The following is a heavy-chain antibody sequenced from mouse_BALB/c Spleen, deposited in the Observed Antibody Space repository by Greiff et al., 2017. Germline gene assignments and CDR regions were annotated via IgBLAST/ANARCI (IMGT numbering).Heavy chain of an antibody. V-gene: IGHV1-9*01. Sequence: QVQLQQSGAELMKPGASVKISCKATGYTFSSYWIEWVKQRPGHGLEWIGEILPGSGSTNYNEKFKGKATFTADTSSNTAYMQLSSLTSEDSAVYYCSFTTAPYLYFDVWGAGTTVTVSS. CDR3: SFTTAPYLYFDV. J-gene: IGHJ1*01. D-gene: IGHD1-2*01. CDR1: GYTFSSYW. CDR2: ILPGSGST.